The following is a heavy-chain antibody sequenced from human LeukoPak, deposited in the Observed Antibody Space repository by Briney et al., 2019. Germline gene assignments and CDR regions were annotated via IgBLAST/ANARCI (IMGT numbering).Heavy chain of an antibody. J-gene: IGHJ4*02. CDR3: ARSYISSLVDFDY. CDR1: GYSFTSYW. V-gene: IGHV5-51*01. CDR2: IYPGDSDT. Sequence: GGSLKIPCKGSGYSFTSYWIGWVRQMPGKGLEWMGIIYPGDSDTRYSPSFQGQVAISADKSISTAYLQWSSLKASDTAMYYCARSYISSLVDFDYWGQGTLVTVSS. D-gene: IGHD6-13*01.